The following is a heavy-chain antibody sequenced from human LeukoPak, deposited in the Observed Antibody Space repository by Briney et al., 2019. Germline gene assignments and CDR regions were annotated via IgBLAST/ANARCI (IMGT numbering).Heavy chain of an antibody. CDR2: IWYDGSNK. CDR3: ARERGIAAAVGLLDY. J-gene: IGHJ4*02. D-gene: IGHD6-13*01. V-gene: IGHV3-33*01. Sequence: GGSLRLSCAASGFTFSSYGMHWVRQAPGKGLEWVAVIWYDGSNKYYADSVKGRFTNSRDNSKNTLYLQMNSLRAEDTAVYYCARERGIAAAVGLLDYWGQGTLVTVSS. CDR1: GFTFSSYG.